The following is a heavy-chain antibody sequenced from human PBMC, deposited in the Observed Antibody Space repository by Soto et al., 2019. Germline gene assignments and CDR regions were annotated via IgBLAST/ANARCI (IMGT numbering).Heavy chain of an antibody. CDR2: ISSNGGST. CDR1: GFTFSSYA. CDR3: VTGIAVAGTMGNFQH. Sequence: GGSLRLSCSASGFTFSSYAMHWVRQAPGKGLEYVSAISSNGGSTYYADSVKGRFTISRDNSKNTLDLQMSSLRAEDTAVYYCVTGIAVAGTMGNFQHWGQGTLVTVSS. J-gene: IGHJ1*01. V-gene: IGHV3-64D*08. D-gene: IGHD6-19*01.